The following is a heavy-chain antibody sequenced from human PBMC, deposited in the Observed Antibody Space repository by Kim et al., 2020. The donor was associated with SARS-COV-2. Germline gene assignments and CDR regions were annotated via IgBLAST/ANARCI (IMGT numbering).Heavy chain of an antibody. CDR1: GFTFSSYA. V-gene: IGHV3-30-3*01. Sequence: GGSLRLSCAGSGFTFSSYALHWVRQAPGKGLQWVAAISSDGTSVYYTQSLKGRFTISRDNSKNTVFLQMNSLRPEDTAVYFCARDPHSGKHDIDYWGQGTLVTVSS. CDR2: ISSDGTSV. CDR3: ARDPHSGKHDIDY. J-gene: IGHJ4*02. D-gene: IGHD1-26*01.